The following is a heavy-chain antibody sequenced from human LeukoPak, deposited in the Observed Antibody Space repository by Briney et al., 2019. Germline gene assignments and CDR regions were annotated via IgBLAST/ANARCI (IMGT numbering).Heavy chain of an antibody. J-gene: IGHJ4*02. CDR3: ARVSRALYDVIDY. V-gene: IGHV1-2*06. CDR1: GYIFRNYY. D-gene: IGHD2-2*02. CDR2: INPDSGGT. Sequence: GASVKVSCKASGYIFRNYYMHWVRQAPGRGLEWMGRINPDSGGTSYAQKFQGRVSMTRDTSNRTVYMDLSMLTFEDTAIYYCARVSRALYDVIDYWGQGTLLSVSS.